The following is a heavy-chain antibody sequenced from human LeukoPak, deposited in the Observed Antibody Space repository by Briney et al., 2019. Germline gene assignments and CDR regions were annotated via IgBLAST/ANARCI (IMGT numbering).Heavy chain of an antibody. Sequence: PSETLSLTCTVSGGSISSYYWSWIRPPPGKGLEWIRYIYYSGSTNYNPSLKSRVTISVDTSKNQFSLKLSSVTAADTAVYYCARVGGYYDSSGYFDYWGQGTLVTVSS. D-gene: IGHD3-22*01. J-gene: IGHJ4*02. V-gene: IGHV4-59*01. CDR2: IYYSGST. CDR3: ARVGGYYDSSGYFDY. CDR1: GGSISSYY.